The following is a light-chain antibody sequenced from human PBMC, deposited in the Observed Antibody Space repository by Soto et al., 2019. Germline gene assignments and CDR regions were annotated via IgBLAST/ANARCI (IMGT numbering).Light chain of an antibody. CDR1: SGDVGGYNY. V-gene: IGLV2-14*01. Sequence: QSVLTQPASVSGSPGQSITISCTGTSGDVGGYNYVSWYQQHPGKAPKLMIYEVNNRPSGVSNRFSGSKFGNTASLTISGLQAEDEADYYCSSYTSSSTLVFGGGTKLTVL. CDR2: EVN. J-gene: IGLJ3*02. CDR3: SSYTSSSTLV.